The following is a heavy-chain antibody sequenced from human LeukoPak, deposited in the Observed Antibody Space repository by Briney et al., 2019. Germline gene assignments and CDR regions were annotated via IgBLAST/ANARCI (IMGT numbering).Heavy chain of an antibody. J-gene: IGHJ4*02. D-gene: IGHD3-22*01. CDR1: GFTFSSYG. CDR3: AKNGYYYDSSGYYYNDY. CDR2: ISYDGSNK. Sequence: AGGSLRPSCAASGFTFSSYGMHWVRQAPGKGLEWVAVISYDGSNKYYADSVKGRFTISRDNSKNTLYLQMNSLRAEDTAVYYCAKNGYYYDSSGYYYNDYWGQGTLVTVSS. V-gene: IGHV3-30*18.